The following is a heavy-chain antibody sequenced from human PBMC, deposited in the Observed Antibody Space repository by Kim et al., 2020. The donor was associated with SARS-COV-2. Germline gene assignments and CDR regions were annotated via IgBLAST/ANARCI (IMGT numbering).Heavy chain of an antibody. J-gene: IGHJ6*02. Sequence: SETLSLTCTVSGGSISSGGYYWSWIRQHPGKGLEWIGYIYYSGSTYYNPSLKSRVTISVDTSKNQFSLKLSSVTAADTAVYYCARDSQLRYFDWSLGFYGMDVWGRGTTVTVSS. V-gene: IGHV4-31*03. CDR1: GGSISSGGYY. D-gene: IGHD3-9*01. CDR3: ARDSQLRYFDWSLGFYGMDV. CDR2: IYYSGST.